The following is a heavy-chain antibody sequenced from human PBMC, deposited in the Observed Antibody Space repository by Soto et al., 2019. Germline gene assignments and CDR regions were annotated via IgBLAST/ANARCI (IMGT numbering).Heavy chain of an antibody. V-gene: IGHV3-30-3*01. D-gene: IGHD5-12*01. CDR3: ARDPEFSGYASGWYYYYGMDV. CDR1: GFTFSSYA. J-gene: IGHJ6*02. CDR2: ISYDGSNK. Sequence: PGGSLRLSCAASGFTFSSYAMHWVRQAPGKGLEWVAVISYDGSNKYYADSVKGRFTISRDNSKNTLYLQMISLRAEDTAVYYCARDPEFSGYASGWYYYYGMDVWGQGTTVTVSS.